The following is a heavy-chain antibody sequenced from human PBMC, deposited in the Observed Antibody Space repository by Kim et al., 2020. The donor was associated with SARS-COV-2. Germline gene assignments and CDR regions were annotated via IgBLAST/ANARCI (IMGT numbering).Heavy chain of an antibody. J-gene: IGHJ6*02. CDR3: ARAHGSGSPYCIDG. V-gene: IGHV4-30-2*01. CDR2: IYYSGST. D-gene: IGHD3-10*01. CDR1: GGSISSGGYS. Sequence: SETLSLTCAVSGGSISSGGYSWSWIRQPPGKGLEWIGYIYYSGSTSYNPSLKSRVTISVDRSKNQFSLKLSPVTAADTAVYYCARAHGSGSPYCIDGWG.